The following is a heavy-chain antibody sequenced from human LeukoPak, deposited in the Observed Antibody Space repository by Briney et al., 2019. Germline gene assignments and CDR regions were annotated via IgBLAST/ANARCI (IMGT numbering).Heavy chain of an antibody. V-gene: IGHV3-23*01. Sequence: GGSLRLSCAASGFTFSICAMSWVRQAPGKGLEWVSTISGSGDYTYYADSVKGRFTISRDNSKNTLYLQMNSLRAEDTAVYYCAKDTYTYGPRTIDYWGQGNLVTVSS. D-gene: IGHD5-18*01. CDR2: ISGSGDYT. CDR1: GFTFSICA. J-gene: IGHJ4*02. CDR3: AKDTYTYGPRTIDY.